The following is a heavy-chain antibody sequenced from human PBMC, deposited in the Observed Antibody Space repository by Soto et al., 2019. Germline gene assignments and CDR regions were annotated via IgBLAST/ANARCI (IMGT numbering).Heavy chain of an antibody. CDR3: ARDREYYYGMDV. D-gene: IGHD1-26*01. V-gene: IGHV4-61*01. CDR2: IYYSGST. Sequence: PSETLSLTCTVSGGSVSSGSYYWSWIRQPPGKGLEWIGYIYYSGSTNYNPSLKSRVTISVDTSKNQFSLKLSSVTAADTAVYYCARDREYYYGMDVWGQGTTVTVSS. J-gene: IGHJ6*02. CDR1: GGSVSSGSYY.